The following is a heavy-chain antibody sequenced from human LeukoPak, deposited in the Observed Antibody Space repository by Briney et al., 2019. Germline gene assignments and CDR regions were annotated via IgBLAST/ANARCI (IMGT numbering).Heavy chain of an antibody. CDR2: IYSGGST. CDR3: ARYSSSWYSFSPYGMDV. CDR1: GFTVSSNY. Sequence: PGGSLRLSCAASGFTVSSNYMSWVRPAPGKGLEWVSVIYSGGSTYYADSVKGRFTISGDNSKNTLYLQMNSLRAEDTAVYYCARYSSSWYSFSPYGMDVWGQGTTVTVSS. V-gene: IGHV3-53*01. J-gene: IGHJ6*02. D-gene: IGHD6-13*01.